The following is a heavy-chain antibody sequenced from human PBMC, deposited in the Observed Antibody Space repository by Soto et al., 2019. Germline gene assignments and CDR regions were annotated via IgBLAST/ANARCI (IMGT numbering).Heavy chain of an antibody. D-gene: IGHD6-13*01. V-gene: IGHV4-34*01. J-gene: IGHJ4*02. Sequence: SETLSLTCAVYGGSFSGYYWSWIRQPPGKGLEWIGKINHSGNTNYNPSLKSRFTISVDTSKNQLFLNLSSVTAADTAMYYCARHHVRGRTIAGAAEFWGQGTLVTVSS. CDR3: ARHHVRGRTIAGAAEF. CDR1: GGSFSGYY. CDR2: INHSGNT.